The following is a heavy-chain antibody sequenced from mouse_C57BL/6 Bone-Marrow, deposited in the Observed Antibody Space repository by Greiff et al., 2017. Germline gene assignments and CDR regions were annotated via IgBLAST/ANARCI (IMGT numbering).Heavy chain of an antibody. J-gene: IGHJ4*01. D-gene: IGHD1-1*01. CDR2: IYPRSGNT. V-gene: IGHV1-81*01. Sequence: VMLVESGAELARPGASVKLSCKASGYTFTSYGISWVKQRTGQGLEWIGEIYPRSGNTYYNEKFKGKATLTADKSSSTAYMELRSLTSEDSAVYFCARGNLLHAMDYWGQGTSVTVSS. CDR3: ARGNLLHAMDY. CDR1: GYTFTSYG.